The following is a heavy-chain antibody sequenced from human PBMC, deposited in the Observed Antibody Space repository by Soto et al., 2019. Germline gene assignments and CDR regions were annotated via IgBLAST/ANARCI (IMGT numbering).Heavy chain of an antibody. D-gene: IGHD1-26*01. CDR2: IWYDGTTT. CDR3: GGYSGDGIWS. J-gene: IGHJ5*02. V-gene: IGHV3-33*01. Sequence: QVQLVESGGGVLQPGRSLTLSCVASGFTLSNYGMHWVRQAPGKGLEWVAVIWYDGTTTYSADSVKGRFTISRDNSKNMLYLQMGSLRAEDMAVYYCGGYSGDGIWSWGQGTLVTVSS. CDR1: GFTLSNYG.